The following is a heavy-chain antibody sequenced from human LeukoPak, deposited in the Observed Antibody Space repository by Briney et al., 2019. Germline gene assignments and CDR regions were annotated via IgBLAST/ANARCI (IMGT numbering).Heavy chain of an antibody. CDR2: IWYDGSIQ. CDR1: GFTFSSYG. V-gene: IGHV3-33*01. J-gene: IGHJ4*02. CDR3: ARAGYCSGGSCYGSDY. D-gene: IGHD2-15*01. Sequence: PGGSLRLSCAASGFTFSSYGMHWVRQAPAKGLDWVAAIWYDGSIQYYADSVKGRFTISRDNSKNTLYLQMDSLRAEDTAVYYCARAGYCSGGSCYGSDYWGQGTLVSVSS.